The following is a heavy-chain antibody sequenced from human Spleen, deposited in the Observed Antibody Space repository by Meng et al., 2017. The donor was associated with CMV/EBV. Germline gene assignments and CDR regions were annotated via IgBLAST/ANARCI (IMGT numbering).Heavy chain of an antibody. CDR2: IYSGGSST. D-gene: IGHD5-12*01. Sequence: LSLTCAASGFTFSVYSLHWVRQAPGKGLEWVSIIYSGGSSTYYADSVKGRFTISRDNSKNTLYLQMNSLRAEDTAVYYCAKTLNGYGGQDYWGQGTLVTVSS. V-gene: IGHV3-NL1*01. CDR3: AKTLNGYGGQDY. CDR1: GFTFSVYS. J-gene: IGHJ4*02.